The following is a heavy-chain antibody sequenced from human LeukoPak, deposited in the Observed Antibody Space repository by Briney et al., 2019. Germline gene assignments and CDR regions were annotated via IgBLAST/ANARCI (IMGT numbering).Heavy chain of an antibody. CDR1: GGSISSSRYY. J-gene: IGHJ6*03. CDR3: ARVSGYDFNYYMDV. D-gene: IGHD5-12*01. Sequence: SETLSLTCTVSGGSISSSRYYWGWIPKPPGKGLEWNGSIYYSGSTYYNPSLKSRVTISVDTSKNQFSLKLSSVTAADTAVYYCARVSGYDFNYYMDVWGKGTTVTVSS. CDR2: IYYSGST. V-gene: IGHV4-39*07.